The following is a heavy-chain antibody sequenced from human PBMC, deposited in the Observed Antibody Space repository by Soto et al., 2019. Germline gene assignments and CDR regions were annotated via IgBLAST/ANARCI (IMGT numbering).Heavy chain of an antibody. D-gene: IGHD3-22*01. CDR3: ARGSITMIVVVVPPDV. V-gene: IGHV1-3*01. CDR1: GYTFTSYA. J-gene: IGHJ6*02. Sequence: GASVKVSCKASGYTFTSYAMHWVRQAPGQRLEWMGWINAGNGNTKYSQKFQGRVTITRDTSASTAYMELSSLRSEDTAVYYCARGSITMIVVVVPPDVWGQGTTVTVS. CDR2: INAGNGNT.